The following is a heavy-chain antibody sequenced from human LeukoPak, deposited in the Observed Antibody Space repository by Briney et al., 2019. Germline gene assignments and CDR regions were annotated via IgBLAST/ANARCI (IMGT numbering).Heavy chain of an antibody. J-gene: IGHJ5*02. Sequence: RGSLRLSCAASGFTFSDYYMSWIRQAPGKGLEWVSYISSSGSTIYYADSVKGRFTISRDNAKNSLYLQMNSLRAEDTAVYYCASNYAYYYDSSGYYTTWGQGTLVTVSS. CDR3: ASNYAYYYDSSGYYTT. CDR1: GFTFSDYY. CDR2: ISSSGSTI. D-gene: IGHD3-22*01. V-gene: IGHV3-11*04.